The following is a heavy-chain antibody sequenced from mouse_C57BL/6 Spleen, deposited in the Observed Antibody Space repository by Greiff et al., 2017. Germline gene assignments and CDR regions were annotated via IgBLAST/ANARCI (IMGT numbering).Heavy chain of an antibody. V-gene: IGHV1-64*01. Sequence: QVQLQQPGAELVKPGASVKLSCKASGYTFTSYWMHWVKQRPGQGLEWLGMIHPNSGSTNYNAKFKSKATLTVDKSSSTAYMQLSSLTSEDSAVYYCARSDYYGSIWYFDVWGTGTTVTVSS. CDR1: GYTFTSYW. CDR3: ARSDYYGSIWYFDV. D-gene: IGHD1-1*01. J-gene: IGHJ1*03. CDR2: IHPNSGST.